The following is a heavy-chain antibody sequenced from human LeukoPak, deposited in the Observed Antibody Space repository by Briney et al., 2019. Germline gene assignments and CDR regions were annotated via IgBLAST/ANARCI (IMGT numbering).Heavy chain of an antibody. V-gene: IGHV3-74*01. Sequence: GGPLRLSCAVSGFAFSSYWMHWVRQAPGKGLVWVSRINSDGSSTSYADSVKGRFSISRDNAKNTLYLQMNSLRAEDTAVYYCARGIAAPGRDYWGQGTLVTVSS. J-gene: IGHJ4*02. D-gene: IGHD6-13*01. CDR3: ARGIAAPGRDY. CDR1: GFAFSSYW. CDR2: INSDGSST.